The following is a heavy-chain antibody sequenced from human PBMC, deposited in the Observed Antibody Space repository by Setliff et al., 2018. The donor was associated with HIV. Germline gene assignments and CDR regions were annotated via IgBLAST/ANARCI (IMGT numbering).Heavy chain of an antibody. V-gene: IGHV1-69*13. CDR2: IIPMYNIP. J-gene: IGHJ6*02. D-gene: IGHD3-10*02. CDR1: GGTLSNYV. Sequence: SVKVSCKTSGGTLSNYVITWVRQAPGQGLEWMGMIIPMYNIPAYAQKFQGRVTFTADESTSTAYMELSSLSSEDTAVYYCARGQKMYFMITMLGGYYYYHMDVWGQGTTGTV. CDR3: ARGQKMYFMITMLGGYYYYHMDV.